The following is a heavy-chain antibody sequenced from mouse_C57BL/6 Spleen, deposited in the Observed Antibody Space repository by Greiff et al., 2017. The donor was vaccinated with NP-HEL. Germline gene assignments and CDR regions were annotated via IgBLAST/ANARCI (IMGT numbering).Heavy chain of an antibody. CDR1: GYSITSGYY. CDR3: ARAGKGPFDY. Sequence: EVQLVESGPGLVKPSQSLSLTCSVTGYSITSGYYWNWIRQFPGNKLEWMGYISYDGSNNYNPSLKNRISITRDTSKNQFFLKLNSVTTEDTATYYCARAGKGPFDYWGQGTTLTVSS. J-gene: IGHJ2*01. D-gene: IGHD3-3*01. CDR2: ISYDGSN. V-gene: IGHV3-6*01.